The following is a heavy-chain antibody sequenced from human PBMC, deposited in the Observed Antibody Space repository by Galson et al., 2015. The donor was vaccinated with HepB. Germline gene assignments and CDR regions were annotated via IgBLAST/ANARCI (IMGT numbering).Heavy chain of an antibody. D-gene: IGHD3-3*01. V-gene: IGHV5-51*01. CDR3: ARQVRFWSGYSEDGMDV. CDR1: GYSVSSYW. Sequence: QSGAEVKKPGESLKISCKGSGYSVSSYWIGWVRQMPGKGLEWMGIIYVGDSDTRYSPSFQGQVTISADKSISTAYLQWSSLKASDTAMYYCARQVRFWSGYSEDGMDVWGQGTTVTVSS. CDR2: IYVGDSDT. J-gene: IGHJ6*02.